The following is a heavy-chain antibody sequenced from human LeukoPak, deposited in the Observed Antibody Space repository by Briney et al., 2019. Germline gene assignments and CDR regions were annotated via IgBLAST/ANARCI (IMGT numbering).Heavy chain of an antibody. CDR2: ISGSGGST. D-gene: IGHD1-26*01. Sequence: GSLRLSCAASGFTFSSYAMSWVRQAPGKGLEWVSAISGSGGSTYYADSVKGRVTISRDNSKNTLYLQMNSLRAEDTAVYYCAKDALYSGSYSCFDYWGQGTLVTVSS. CDR1: GFTFSSYA. CDR3: AKDALYSGSYSCFDY. V-gene: IGHV3-23*01. J-gene: IGHJ4*02.